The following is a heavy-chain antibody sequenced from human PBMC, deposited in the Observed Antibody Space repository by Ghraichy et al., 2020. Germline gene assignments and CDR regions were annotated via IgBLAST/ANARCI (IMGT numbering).Heavy chain of an antibody. D-gene: IGHD6-13*01. CDR2: INHSGST. CDR3: ARGRAAAAGKLLYYYMDV. Sequence: SQTLSLTCAVYGGSFSGYYWSWIRQPPGKGLEWIGEINHSGSTNYNPSLKSRVTISVDTSKNQFSLKLSSVTAADTAVYYCARGRAAAAGKLLYYYMDVWGKGTTVTVSS. V-gene: IGHV4-34*01. J-gene: IGHJ6*03. CDR1: GGSFSGYY.